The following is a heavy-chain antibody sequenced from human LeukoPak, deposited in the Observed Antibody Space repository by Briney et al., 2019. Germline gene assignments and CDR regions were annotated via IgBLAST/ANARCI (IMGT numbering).Heavy chain of an antibody. J-gene: IGHJ3*02. D-gene: IGHD6-6*01. Sequence: GGSLRLSCAVSGFTFSSYWMHWVRQAPGKGVVWVSRINSDGRRTTYAESVKGRFTISRDNAKNTLYLQMNSLRAEDTAVYYCASLFLCYGCSSSSASVYIWGQGTMVTVSS. CDR3: ASLFLCYGCSSSSASVYI. CDR2: INSDGRRT. CDR1: GFTFSSYW. V-gene: IGHV3-74*01.